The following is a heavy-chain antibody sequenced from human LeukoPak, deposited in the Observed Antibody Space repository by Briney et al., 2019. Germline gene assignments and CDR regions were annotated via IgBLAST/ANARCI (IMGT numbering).Heavy chain of an antibody. CDR3: AREVDTAMVTRHYMDV. J-gene: IGHJ6*03. CDR1: GGTFSSYT. D-gene: IGHD5-18*01. CDR2: IIPILGIA. Sequence: SVKVSCKASGGTFSSYTISWVRQAPGQGREWMGRIIPILGIANYAQKFQGRVTITADKSTSTAYMELSSLRSEDTAVYYCAREVDTAMVTRHYMDVWGKGTTVTVSS. V-gene: IGHV1-69*04.